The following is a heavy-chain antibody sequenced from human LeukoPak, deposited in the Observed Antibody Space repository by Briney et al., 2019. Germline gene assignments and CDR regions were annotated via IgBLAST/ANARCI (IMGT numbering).Heavy chain of an antibody. CDR3: ASIPLFPTVAVAGYFQH. CDR2: IYYSGST. Sequence: PSETLSLTCTVSGGSISSSSYYWGWIRQPPGKGLEWIGSIYYSGSTYYNPSLKSRVTISVDTSKNQFSLKLSSVTAADTAVYYCASIPLFPTVAVAGYFQHWGQGTLVTVSS. CDR1: GGSISSSSYY. J-gene: IGHJ1*01. V-gene: IGHV4-39*01. D-gene: IGHD6-19*01.